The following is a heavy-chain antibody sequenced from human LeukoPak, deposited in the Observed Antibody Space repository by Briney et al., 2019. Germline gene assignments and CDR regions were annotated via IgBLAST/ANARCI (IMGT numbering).Heavy chain of an antibody. CDR3: ARHFDY. V-gene: IGHV4-59*08. CDR1: GGSISGFY. J-gene: IGHJ4*02. CDR2: IYYSGST. Sequence: PSETLSLTCTVSGGSISGFYWSWVRQPPGKGLEWIGYIYYSGSTNYNPSLKSRVTISVDTSKNQFSLKLSSVTAADTAVYYCARHFDYWGQGTLVTVSS.